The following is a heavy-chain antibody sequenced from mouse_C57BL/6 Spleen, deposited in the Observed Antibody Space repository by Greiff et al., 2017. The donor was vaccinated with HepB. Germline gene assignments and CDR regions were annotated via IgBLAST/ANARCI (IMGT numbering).Heavy chain of an antibody. D-gene: IGHD1-1*01. CDR1: GFTFSSYA. CDR2: ISSGGDYI. V-gene: IGHV5-9-1*02. J-gene: IGHJ4*01. Sequence: EVQVVESGEGLVKPGGSLKLSCAASGFTFSSYAMSWVRQTPEKRLEWVAYISSGGDYIYYADTVKGRFTISRDNARNTLYLQMSSLKSEDTAMYYCTRDHYGIAMDYWGQGTSVTVSS. CDR3: TRDHYGIAMDY.